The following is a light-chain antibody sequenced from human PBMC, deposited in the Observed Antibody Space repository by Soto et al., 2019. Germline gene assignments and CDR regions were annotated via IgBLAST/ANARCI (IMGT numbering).Light chain of an antibody. V-gene: IGKV1-9*01. CDR2: AAS. J-gene: IGKJ1*01. CDR3: QQLNSYPRT. CDR1: QDIRSY. Sequence: DIQLTQAPSFMSASVGDRVTITCRASQDIRSYLAWFQQIPGKAPKLLIYAASTLQSGVPSRFSGSGSGTEFTLTISSLQPEDFATYYCQQLNSYPRTFGQGTKLDIK.